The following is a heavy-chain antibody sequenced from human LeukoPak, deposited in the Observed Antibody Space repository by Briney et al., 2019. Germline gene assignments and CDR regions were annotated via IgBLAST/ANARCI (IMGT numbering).Heavy chain of an antibody. D-gene: IGHD3-3*01. J-gene: IGHJ4*02. CDR2: IKQDGSEK. Sequence: GGSLRLSCAASGFTFTNYWMSWVRQAPGKGLEWVANIKQDGSEKYHVDSVKGRFTISRDNAKSSLYLQMNSLRAEDTAVYYCARGGGDFWSAYYSGYYFDYLGQGTLVTVSS. CDR1: GFTFTNYW. CDR3: ARGGGDFWSAYYSGYYFDY. V-gene: IGHV3-7*01.